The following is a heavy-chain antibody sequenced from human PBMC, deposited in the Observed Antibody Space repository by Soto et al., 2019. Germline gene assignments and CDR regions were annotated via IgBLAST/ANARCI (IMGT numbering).Heavy chain of an antibody. CDR2: TYYSGST. CDR3: AREGDSGSSSWINWFDP. J-gene: IGHJ5*02. D-gene: IGHD6-13*01. CDR1: GGSVSSGSYY. Sequence: SETLSLTCXVSGGSVSSGSYYWSWIRQPPGKGLEWIGYTYYSGSTNYNPSLKSRVTISVDTSKNQFSLKLSSVTAADTAVYYCAREGDSGSSSWINWFDPWGQGTLVTVSS. V-gene: IGHV4-61*01.